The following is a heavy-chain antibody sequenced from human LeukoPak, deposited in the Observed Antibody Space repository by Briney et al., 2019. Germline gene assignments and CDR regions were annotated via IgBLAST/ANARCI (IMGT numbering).Heavy chain of an antibody. D-gene: IGHD3-10*01. V-gene: IGHV3-49*04. CDR1: GFAFSSYA. Sequence: GGTLRLSCAASGFAFSSYAMSWVRQAPGKGLEWVGFIRSKAYGGTTEYAASVKGRFTISRDDSKSIAYLQMNSLKTEDTAVYYCTRLLWFGELLNWFDPWGQGTLVTVSS. CDR3: TRLLWFGELLNWFDP. J-gene: IGHJ5*02. CDR2: IRSKAYGGTT.